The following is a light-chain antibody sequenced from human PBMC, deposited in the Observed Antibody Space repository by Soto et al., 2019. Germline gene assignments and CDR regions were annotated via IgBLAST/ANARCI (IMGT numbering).Light chain of an antibody. Sequence: TQSPSSFSASTGDRATITCRASQGISSYLAWYQLKPGQAPRLLIYGASSRATGIPDRFSGSGSGTDFTPTISRLDPEDFAVYFCQKYGSSPRTFGQGTKGDI. J-gene: IGKJ1*01. V-gene: IGKV3-20*01. CDR2: GAS. CDR1: QGISSY. CDR3: QKYGSSPRT.